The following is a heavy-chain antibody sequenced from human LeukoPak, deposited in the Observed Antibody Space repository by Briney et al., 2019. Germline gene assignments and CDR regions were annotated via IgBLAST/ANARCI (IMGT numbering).Heavy chain of an antibody. V-gene: IGHV4-34*01. CDR1: GVSFSGYY. CDR2: INHSGST. J-gene: IGHJ5*02. Sequence: PSETLSLTCAVYGVSFSGYYWSWIRQPPGKGLEWIGEINHSGSTNYNPSLKSRVTISVDTSKNQFSLKLSSVTAADTAVYYCAVRSLVAATLDNWFDPWGQGTLVTVSS. CDR3: AVRSLVAATLDNWFDP. D-gene: IGHD2-15*01.